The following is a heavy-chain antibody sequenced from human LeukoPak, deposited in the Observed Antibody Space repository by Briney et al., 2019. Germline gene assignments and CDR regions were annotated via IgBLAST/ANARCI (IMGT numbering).Heavy chain of an antibody. Sequence: PGGSLRLSCAASGFTVSSNYMSWVRQAPGKGLEWVSLIYSGGSTFYADSVKGRFTISRDISKNTLYLQINTLRAEDTAVNYCAGGYYSAPNYWGPGTLVTVSS. CDR3: AGGYYSAPNY. D-gene: IGHD2/OR15-2a*01. V-gene: IGHV3-66*01. J-gene: IGHJ4*02. CDR2: IYSGGST. CDR1: GFTVSSNY.